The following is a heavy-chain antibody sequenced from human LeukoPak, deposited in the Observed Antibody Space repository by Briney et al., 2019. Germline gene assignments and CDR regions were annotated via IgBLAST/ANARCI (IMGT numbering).Heavy chain of an antibody. CDR1: GFTFSSYS. CDR2: ISSSSSYI. D-gene: IGHD3-10*01. J-gene: IGHJ4*02. Sequence: PGGSLRLSCAASGFTFSSYSMNWVRQAPGKGLEWVSSISSSSSYIYYADSVKARFNISRDNAKNSLYLQMNSLRAEDTALYYCASVDYYGSGNYYNDVDYWGQGTLVTVSS. V-gene: IGHV3-21*01. CDR3: ASVDYYGSGNYYNDVDY.